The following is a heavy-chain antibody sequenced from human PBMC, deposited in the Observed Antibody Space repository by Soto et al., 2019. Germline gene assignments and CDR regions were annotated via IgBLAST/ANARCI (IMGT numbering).Heavy chain of an antibody. V-gene: IGHV5-51*01. CDR1: GYRFGAYW. Sequence: GESLKISCQGSGYRFGAYWNGWVRQMPGKGLEWMGIIHTSDSITKYRPSFQGKVTISADTSINTTYLQWSSLKASVTAMCFCERGGIIGTPPDYWGQGTQVTVSS. J-gene: IGHJ4*02. D-gene: IGHD1-7*01. CDR3: ERGGIIGTPPDY. CDR2: IHTSDSIT.